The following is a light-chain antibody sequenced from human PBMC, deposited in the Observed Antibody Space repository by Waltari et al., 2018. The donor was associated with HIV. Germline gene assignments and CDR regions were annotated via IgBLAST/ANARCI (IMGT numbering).Light chain of an antibody. J-gene: IGLJ2*01. CDR1: RLGEKY. CDR3: QAWDSNTVV. Sequence: SYELTQPPSVSVSPGPTASITCSGTRLGEKYACWYKQKPGQSPVLGSYYDSRRPSGIPERFSGSNSGNTATLTISGTQAMDEADYYCQAWDSNTVVFGGGTKLTVL. V-gene: IGLV3-1*01. CDR2: YDS.